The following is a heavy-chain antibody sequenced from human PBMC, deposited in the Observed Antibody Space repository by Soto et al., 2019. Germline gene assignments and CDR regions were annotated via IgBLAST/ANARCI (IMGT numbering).Heavy chain of an antibody. V-gene: IGHV3-48*02. D-gene: IGHD3-22*01. J-gene: IGHJ4*02. CDR2: ISSSSSTI. CDR3: ARVNYYDSSGYYYLDY. Sequence: EVQLVESGGGLVQPGGSLRLSCAASGFTFSSYSMNWVRQAPGKGLEWVSYISSSSSTIYYADSVKGRFTISRDNAKNPLYLQMNSLRDEDTAVYYCARVNYYDSSGYYYLDYWGQGTLVTVSS. CDR1: GFTFSSYS.